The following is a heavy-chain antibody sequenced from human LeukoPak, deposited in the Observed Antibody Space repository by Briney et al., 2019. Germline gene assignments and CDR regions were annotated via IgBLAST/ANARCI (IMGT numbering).Heavy chain of an antibody. CDR2: IYPGDSDT. V-gene: IGHV5-51*01. CDR3: ARPNYYDSSGYLRVDY. Sequence: GESLKISCKGSGYSFTSYWIGWVRQMPGKGLEWMGIIYPGDSDTRYSPFFQGQVTISADKSISTAYLQWSSLKASDTAMYYCARPNYYDSSGYLRVDYWGQGTLVTVSS. D-gene: IGHD3-22*01. CDR1: GYSFTSYW. J-gene: IGHJ4*02.